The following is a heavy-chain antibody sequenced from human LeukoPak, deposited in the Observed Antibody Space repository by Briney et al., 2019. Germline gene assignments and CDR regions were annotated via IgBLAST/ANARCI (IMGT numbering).Heavy chain of an antibody. CDR3: ANPQDYYDSSGSMSY. CDR2: IRYDGGNK. Sequence: GGSLRLSCAASGFTLSSYGMHWVRQAPGKGLEWVAFIRYDGGNKYYADSVKGRFTIPRDKSKNTLYLQMNSLRAEDTAVYYCANPQDYYDSSGSMSYWGQGTLVTVSS. CDR1: GFTLSSYG. D-gene: IGHD3-22*01. J-gene: IGHJ4*02. V-gene: IGHV3-30*02.